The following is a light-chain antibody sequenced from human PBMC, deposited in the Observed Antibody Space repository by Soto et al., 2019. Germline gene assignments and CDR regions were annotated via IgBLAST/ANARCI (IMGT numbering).Light chain of an antibody. CDR2: DAS. CDR3: QQRSNWPVT. V-gene: IGKV3-11*01. Sequence: EIVLTQSPATLSLSPGERATLSCRASQSVGSYFAWYQQKPGQAPRLLIYDASNRATGIPARFSGSGSGTDFTLTISSLQPDDFAVYYCQQRSNWPVTFGQGTRVEIK. CDR1: QSVGSY. J-gene: IGKJ1*01.